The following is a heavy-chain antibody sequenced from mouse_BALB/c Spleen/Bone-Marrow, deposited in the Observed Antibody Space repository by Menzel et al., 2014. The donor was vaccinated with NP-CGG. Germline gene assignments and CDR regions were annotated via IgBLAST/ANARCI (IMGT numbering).Heavy chain of an antibody. CDR3: ASYVYGYYFHH. Sequence: EVQLQQSGAELVKPGASVKLSCTASGFNIKDTYIHWVKQRPEQGLEWIGRIDPANDNTKYDPKFQGKATITADTSSSTSYLQLSSLTSEDTAVYYCASYVYGYYFHHWRQGTTLPVSS. CDR1: GFNIKDTY. D-gene: IGHD2-2*01. J-gene: IGHJ2*01. V-gene: IGHV14-3*02. CDR2: IDPANDNT.